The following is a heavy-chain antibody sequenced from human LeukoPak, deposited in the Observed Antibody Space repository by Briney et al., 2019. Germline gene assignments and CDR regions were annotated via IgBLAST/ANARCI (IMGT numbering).Heavy chain of an antibody. Sequence: GGSLRLSCAASGFSFDDYAMHWVRQAPGKGLEWVSGISWNSGSIGYADSVKGRFTISRDNAKNSLYLQMNSLRAEDTAVYYCATIYSSSWSRYYYYYMDVWGKGTTVTVSS. CDR1: GFSFDDYA. CDR2: ISWNSGSI. V-gene: IGHV3-9*01. CDR3: ATIYSSSWSRYYYYYMDV. D-gene: IGHD6-13*01. J-gene: IGHJ6*03.